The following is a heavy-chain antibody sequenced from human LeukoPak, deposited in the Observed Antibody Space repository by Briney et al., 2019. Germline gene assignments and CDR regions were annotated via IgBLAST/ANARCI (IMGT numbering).Heavy chain of an antibody. J-gene: IGHJ6*02. CDR1: GGSISGTYY. CDR3: ARAGPAGYCSGGSCRPAYYYYGMDV. V-gene: IGHV4-59*08. CDR2: IYYSGST. Sequence: PSETLSLTCTVSGGSISGTYYWSWIRQPPGKGLEWIGYIYYSGSTNYNPSLKSRVTISVDTSKNQFSLKLSSVTAADTAVYYCARAGPAGYCSGGSCRPAYYYYGMDVWGQGTTVTVSS. D-gene: IGHD2-15*01.